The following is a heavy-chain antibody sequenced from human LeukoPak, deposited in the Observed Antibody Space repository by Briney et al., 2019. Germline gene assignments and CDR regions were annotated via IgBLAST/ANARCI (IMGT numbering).Heavy chain of an antibody. J-gene: IGHJ4*02. D-gene: IGHD3-22*01. CDR1: GFTFSSYA. CDR2: ISGSGGST. CDR3: AKVVSGYYYDSSGYTDY. V-gene: IGHV3-23*01. Sequence: PGGSLRLSCAASGFTFSSYAMSWVRQAPGKGLKWVSAISGSGGSTYYADSVKGRFTISRDNSKNTLYLQMNSLRAEDTAVYYCAKVVSGYYYDSSGYTDYWGQGTLVTVSS.